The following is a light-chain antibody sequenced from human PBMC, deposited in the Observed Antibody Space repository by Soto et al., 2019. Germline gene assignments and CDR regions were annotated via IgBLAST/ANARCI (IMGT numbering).Light chain of an antibody. CDR1: QGITSW. V-gene: IGKV1-12*01. CDR2: AAP. CDR3: QQTSSFPLP. J-gene: IGKJ4*01. Sequence: DIQMTQSPSSVSASVGDRVTITCRASQGITSWLAWYQQKPGRAPKLLIYAAPSLQSGVPSRFRGSESRKNYTLTISSLKSEHFATYFCQQTSSFPLPFGGVTKVEIK.